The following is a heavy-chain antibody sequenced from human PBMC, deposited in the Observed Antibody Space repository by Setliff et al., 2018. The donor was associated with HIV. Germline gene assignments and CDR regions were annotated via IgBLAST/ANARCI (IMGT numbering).Heavy chain of an antibody. CDR2: IRSKADGGTT. D-gene: IGHD2-2*01. CDR3: TAMGVEVVSYYYGMDV. V-gene: IGHV3-15*01. CDR1: GFTFSNAW. J-gene: IGHJ6*02. Sequence: GGSLRLSCAASGFTFSNAWMSWVRQAPGKGLEWVGRIRSKADGGTTHYAAPVKGRFTISRDDSQNTLYLQMNSLKTEDTAVYYCTAMGVEVVSYYYGMDVWGQGTTVTVSS.